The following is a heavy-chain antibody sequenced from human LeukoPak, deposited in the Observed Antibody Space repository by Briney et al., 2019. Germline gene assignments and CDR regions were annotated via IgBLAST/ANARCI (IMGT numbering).Heavy chain of an antibody. D-gene: IGHD2-2*01. CDR1: GYTFTGYY. V-gene: IGHV1-2*02. Sequence: ASVKVSCKASGYTFTGYYMHWVRQAPGQGLEWMGWINPNSGGTNYAQKFQGRVTMTRDTSISTAYMELSRLRSDDTAVYYCARYRPGKAALPAPTNWFDPWGQETLVTVSS. CDR3: ARYRPGKAALPAPTNWFDP. CDR2: INPNSGGT. J-gene: IGHJ5*02.